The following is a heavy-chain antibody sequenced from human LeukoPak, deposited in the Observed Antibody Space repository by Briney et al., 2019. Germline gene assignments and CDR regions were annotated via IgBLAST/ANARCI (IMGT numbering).Heavy chain of an antibody. Sequence: GGSLRLSCAASGFTFSSYEMNWVRQAPGKGLEWVSYISSSGSTIYYADSVKGRFTIPRDNAKNSLYLQMNSLRAEDTAVYYCARAENLGYCSGGSCYATVFDYWGQGTLVTVSS. CDR1: GFTFSSYE. D-gene: IGHD2-15*01. CDR2: ISSSGSTI. J-gene: IGHJ4*02. CDR3: ARAENLGYCSGGSCYATVFDY. V-gene: IGHV3-48*03.